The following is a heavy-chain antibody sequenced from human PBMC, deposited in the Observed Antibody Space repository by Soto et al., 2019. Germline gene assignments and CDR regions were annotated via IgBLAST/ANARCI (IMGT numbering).Heavy chain of an antibody. CDR1: GDSVSSKSAA. CDR2: TYYRSQWYT. V-gene: IGHV6-1*01. CDR3: AREDWYFDV. J-gene: IGHJ2*01. Sequence: KQSQTLSLTCAISGDSVSSKSAAWSWIRLSPSRGLEWLGGTYYRSQWYTDYAVSVKSRITINPDTSKNQFSLQLSSVTPEDTAVYYCAREDWYFDVWGRGTLVTVSS.